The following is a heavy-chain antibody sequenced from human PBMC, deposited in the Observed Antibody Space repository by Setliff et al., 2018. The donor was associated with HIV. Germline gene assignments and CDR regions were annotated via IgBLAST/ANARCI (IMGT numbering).Heavy chain of an antibody. Sequence: SETLSLTCTVSGGSISSDYWGWIRQPPGRGLEWIGSIYYSGDTHYNPSLKSRVTISVDTSKNQFSLKLNSLTAADTAVYYCAKGGTSGWYSVLYFQHWSQGTLVTVSS. CDR2: IYYSGDT. V-gene: IGHV4-39*07. D-gene: IGHD6-19*01. CDR1: GGSISSDY. J-gene: IGHJ1*01. CDR3: AKGGTSGWYSVLYFQH.